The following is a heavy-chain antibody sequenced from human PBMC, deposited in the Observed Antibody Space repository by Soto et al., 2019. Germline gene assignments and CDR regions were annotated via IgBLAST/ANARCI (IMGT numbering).Heavy chain of an antibody. V-gene: IGHV1-8*01. CDR1: GYSFTTYD. J-gene: IGHJ6*02. D-gene: IGHD2-2*01. CDR2: MNPNSGNT. CDR3: ARGLYCITSSCSRAYYNFGMDV. Sequence: ASVKVSCKVSGYSFTTYDINWVRQATGQGLEWMGWMNPNSGNTGYAQKFQGRVTMTRSTSISTAYMELNSLRSEDTAVYYCARGLYCITSSCSRAYYNFGMDVWGQGTTVTVSS.